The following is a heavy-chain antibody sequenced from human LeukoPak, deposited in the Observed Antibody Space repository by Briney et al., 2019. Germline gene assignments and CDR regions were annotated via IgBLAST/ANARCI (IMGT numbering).Heavy chain of an antibody. CDR1: GYTYTSYD. V-gene: IGHV1-8*01. D-gene: IGHD3-3*01. J-gene: IGHJ5*02. CDR2: MNPNSGNT. Sequence: ASVKVSCKASGYTYTSYDINWVRQATGQGLEWMGWMNPNSGNTGYAQKFQGRVTMTRNTSISTAYMELSSLRSEDTAVYYCARGVEKGEWLSPKPDFDPWGQGTLVTVSS. CDR3: ARGVEKGEWLSPKPDFDP.